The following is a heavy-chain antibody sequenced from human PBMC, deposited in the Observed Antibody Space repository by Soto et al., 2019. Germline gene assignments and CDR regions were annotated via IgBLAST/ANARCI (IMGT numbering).Heavy chain of an antibody. V-gene: IGHV4-59*01. D-gene: IGHD6-19*01. Sequence: NPSETLSLTCSVSGGSIIGSYWSWIRQSSGEGLEWLGYVYYTGSTNYSPTLRSRVSISVDTAKNEFSLRLSSVTAADTAVYFCAMNVAVPGAHIDYWGQGTQVTVSA. CDR1: GGSIIGSY. CDR3: AMNVAVPGAHIDY. CDR2: VYYTGST. J-gene: IGHJ4*02.